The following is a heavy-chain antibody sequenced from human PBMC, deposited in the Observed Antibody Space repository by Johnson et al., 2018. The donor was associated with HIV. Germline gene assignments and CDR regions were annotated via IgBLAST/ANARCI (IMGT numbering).Heavy chain of an antibody. CDR3: TTEWEYYYGSGKLDAFDM. D-gene: IGHD3-10*01. CDR2: IKSKTGGGTT. V-gene: IGHV3-15*01. J-gene: IGHJ3*02. Sequence: VQLVESGGGLVKPGGSLRLSCAASGFSFSDYYMSWIRQAPGKGLEWLGRIKSKTGGGTTSYAAPVKGRFTISRDDSKDTVYLHMNSLKVDDTAVYYCTTEWEYYYGSGKLDAFDMWGQGTMVTVSS. CDR1: GFSFSDYY.